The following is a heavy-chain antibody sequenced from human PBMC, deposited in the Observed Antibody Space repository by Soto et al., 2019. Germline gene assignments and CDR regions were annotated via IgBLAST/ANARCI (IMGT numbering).Heavy chain of an antibody. CDR3: AKGYCVGGRCYDLDNWFDS. D-gene: IGHD2-15*01. V-gene: IGHV3-23*01. Sequence: ELKLLESGGGLVQPGGSLRLSCAASGFTFSTYAMTWVRQAPGKGPEWVSRIVDSEGETTHYADSVKGRFTISRDNAKNTLYLQMNSLRVEDTAIYYCAKGYCVGGRCYDLDNWFDSWGQGSRVTVSS. CDR2: IVDSEGETT. CDR1: GFTFSTYA. J-gene: IGHJ5*01.